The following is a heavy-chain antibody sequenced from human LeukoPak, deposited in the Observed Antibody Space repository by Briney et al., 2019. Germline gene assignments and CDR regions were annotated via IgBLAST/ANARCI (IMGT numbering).Heavy chain of an antibody. D-gene: IGHD5-12*01. CDR3: AKSVAIGFDI. CDR2: ITFSGITT. V-gene: IGHV3-23*01. CDR1: GFTFSDYA. Sequence: GGSLRLSCVASGFTFSDYAMNWVRQAPGKGLEWVSTITFSGITTSYAASLKGRFTISRDNSKNTLYLQMNSLRAEDTAVYYCAKSVAIGFDIWGQGTMVTVSS. J-gene: IGHJ3*02.